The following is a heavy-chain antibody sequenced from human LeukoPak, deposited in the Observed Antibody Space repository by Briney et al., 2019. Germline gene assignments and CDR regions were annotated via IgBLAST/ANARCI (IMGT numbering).Heavy chain of an antibody. CDR3: AREVAYSISFRGDY. D-gene: IGHD6-13*01. V-gene: IGHV1-69*04. Sequence: SVKVSCKASGGTFSSYAISWVRQAPGQGLEWMGRIIPILGIANYAQKFQGRVTITADKSTSTAYMELSSLRSEDTAVYYCAREVAYSISFRGDYWGQGTLVTVSS. CDR1: GGTFSSYA. J-gene: IGHJ4*02. CDR2: IIPILGIA.